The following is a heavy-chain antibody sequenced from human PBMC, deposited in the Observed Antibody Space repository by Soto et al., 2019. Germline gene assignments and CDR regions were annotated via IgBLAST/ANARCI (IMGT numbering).Heavy chain of an antibody. J-gene: IGHJ5*02. D-gene: IGHD6-13*01. CDR3: AKDGRSVAAADTGFWFDP. CDR1: GFTFSSYG. Sequence: GGSLRLSCAASGFTFSSYGMHWVRQAPGKGLEWVAVISYDGSNKYYADSVKGRFTISRENSKNTLYLQMNSLRAEDTAVYYCAKDGRSVAAADTGFWFDPWGQGTLVTVSS. CDR2: ISYDGSNK. V-gene: IGHV3-30*18.